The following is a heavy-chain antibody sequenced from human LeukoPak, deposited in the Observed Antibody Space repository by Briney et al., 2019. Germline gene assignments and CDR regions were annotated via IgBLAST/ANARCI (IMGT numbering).Heavy chain of an antibody. CDR2: ISYDGSNK. CDR1: GFTFSSYG. D-gene: IGHD1-26*01. Sequence: GRSLRLSCAASGFTFSSYGMHWVRQAPGKGLEWVAVISYDGSNKYYADSVKGRFTISRDNSKNTLYLQMNSLRAEDTAVYYCARDFSGSYYGTTDYGMDVWGQGTTVTVSS. J-gene: IGHJ6*02. CDR3: ARDFSGSYYGTTDYGMDV. V-gene: IGHV3-30*03.